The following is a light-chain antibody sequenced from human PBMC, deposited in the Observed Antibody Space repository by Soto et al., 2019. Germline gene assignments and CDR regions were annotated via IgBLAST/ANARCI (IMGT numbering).Light chain of an antibody. V-gene: IGLV4-69*01. Sequence: QSVLTQSPSASASLGALVKLTCTLSSGHSSYAIAWHQHQPKKGPRYLLKVNSDGTHSTGDGIPDRSSGSSSGAERYLTISSLQSEDEADYYCQTWGTGIAVFGGGTKLTVL. CDR1: SGHSSYA. CDR2: VNSDGTH. J-gene: IGLJ2*01. CDR3: QTWGTGIAV.